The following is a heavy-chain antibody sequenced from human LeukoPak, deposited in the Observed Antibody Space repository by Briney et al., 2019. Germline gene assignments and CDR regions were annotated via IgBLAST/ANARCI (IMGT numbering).Heavy chain of an antibody. V-gene: IGHV4-39*07. D-gene: IGHD3-3*01. Sequence: PSETLSLTCTVSGGSISSSSYYWGWIRQPPGKGLEWIGSIYYSGSTYYNPSLKSRVTISVDTSKNQFSLKLSSVTAADTAVYYCARLWVEWPGDYNWFDPWGQGTLVTVSS. CDR1: GGSISSSSYY. J-gene: IGHJ5*02. CDR3: ARLWVEWPGDYNWFDP. CDR2: IYYSGST.